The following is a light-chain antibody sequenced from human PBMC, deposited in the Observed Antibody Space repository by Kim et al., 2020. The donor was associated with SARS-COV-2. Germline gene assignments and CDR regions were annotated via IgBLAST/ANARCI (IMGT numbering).Light chain of an antibody. J-gene: IGLJ1*01. CDR3: SSKRDTSTYV. V-gene: IGLV2-14*03. Sequence: QSALTQPASVSGSPGQSITISCTGTSSDVGGDIVGYNYVSWYQQHPGKAPKLIIYDVSKRPSGVSNRFSGSRSGNTASLTISGLQAEDEADYYCSSKRDTSTYVFGTGTKVTVL. CDR1: SSDVGGDIVGYNY. CDR2: DVS.